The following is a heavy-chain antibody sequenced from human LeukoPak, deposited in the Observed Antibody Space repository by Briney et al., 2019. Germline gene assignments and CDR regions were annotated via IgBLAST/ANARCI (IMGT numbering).Heavy chain of an antibody. CDR2: IYYSGST. CDR3: ARDKGNTVTPDYFDY. CDR1: GGSISSGDYY. D-gene: IGHD4-11*01. J-gene: IGHJ4*02. V-gene: IGHV4-30-4*08. Sequence: SETLSLTCTVSGGSISSGDYYWSWLRQPPGKGLEWIGYIYYSGSTYYNPSLKSRVTISVDTSKNQFSLKLSSVTAADTAVYYCARDKGNTVTPDYFDYWGQGTLVTVSS.